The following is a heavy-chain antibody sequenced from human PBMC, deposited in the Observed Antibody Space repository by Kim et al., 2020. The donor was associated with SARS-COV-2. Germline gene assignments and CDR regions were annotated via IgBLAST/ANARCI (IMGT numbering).Heavy chain of an antibody. J-gene: IGHJ4*02. Sequence: SETLSLTCTVSGGSISSSSYYWGWIRQPPGKGLEWIGSIYYSGSTYYNPSLKSRVTISVDTSKNQFSLKLSSVTAADTAVYYCARGVLAGTTSPFDYWGQGTLVTVSS. CDR2: IYYSGST. V-gene: IGHV4-39*07. CDR1: GGSISSSSYY. D-gene: IGHD1-1*01. CDR3: ARGVLAGTTSPFDY.